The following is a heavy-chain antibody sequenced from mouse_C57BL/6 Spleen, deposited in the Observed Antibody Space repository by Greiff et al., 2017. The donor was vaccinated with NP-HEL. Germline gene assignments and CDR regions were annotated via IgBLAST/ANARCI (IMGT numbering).Heavy chain of an antibody. CDR3: VRFITTVVATGYFDV. V-gene: IGHV5-4*03. Sequence: DVKLVESGGGLVKPGGSLKLSCAASGFTFSSYAMSWVRQTPEKRLEWVATISDGGSYTYYPDNVKGRFTISRDNAKNNLYLQMSHLKSEDTAMYYCVRFITTVVATGYFDVWGTGTTVTVSS. D-gene: IGHD1-1*01. CDR2: ISDGGSYT. J-gene: IGHJ1*03. CDR1: GFTFSSYA.